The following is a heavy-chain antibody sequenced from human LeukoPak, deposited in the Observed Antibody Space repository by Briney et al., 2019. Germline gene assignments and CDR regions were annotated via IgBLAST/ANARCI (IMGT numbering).Heavy chain of an antibody. CDR3: ASSIGGSQDY. CDR2: ISSSSSYI. CDR1: GFTFSSYS. Sequence: PGGSLRLSCAASGFTFSSYSMNWVRQAPGKGLEWVSSISSSSSYIYYADSVKGRFTISRDNAKNSLYLQMNSLRAEDTAVYYCASSIGGSQDYWGQGTLVTVSS. V-gene: IGHV3-21*01. D-gene: IGHD3-10*01. J-gene: IGHJ4*02.